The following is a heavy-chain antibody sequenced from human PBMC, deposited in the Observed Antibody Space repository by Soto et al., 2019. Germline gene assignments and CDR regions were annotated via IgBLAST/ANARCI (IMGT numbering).Heavy chain of an antibody. J-gene: IGHJ4*02. CDR1: CGAISSSSYY. V-gene: IGHV4-39*01. D-gene: IGHD1-1*01. Sequence: SETLSLTCTVSCGAISSSSYYWGWICQPPGKGLEWIGSIYYTGTTYYNPSLKSRVTISVDTSKNQFSLKLTSVTAADTALYSCARGTVTASAYTTDFDYWGQGTLVTVSS. CDR2: IYYTGTT. CDR3: ARGTVTASAYTTDFDY.